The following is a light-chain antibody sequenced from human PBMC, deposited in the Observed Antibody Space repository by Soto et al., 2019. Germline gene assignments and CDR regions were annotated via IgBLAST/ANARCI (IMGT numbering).Light chain of an antibody. Sequence: DIQMTQSPSTLSASVGDRVTITCRASQSISSWVAWYQQKPGKGPKLLIYKASHLESGVPSRFSGSGSGTDFTLTISSLQPEDFATYYCQQSYSTLRTFGQGTKVDIK. J-gene: IGKJ1*01. CDR1: QSISSW. CDR2: KAS. CDR3: QQSYSTLRT. V-gene: IGKV1-5*03.